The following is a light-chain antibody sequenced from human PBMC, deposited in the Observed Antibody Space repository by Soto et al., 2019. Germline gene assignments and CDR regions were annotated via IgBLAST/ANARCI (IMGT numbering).Light chain of an antibody. CDR1: SAHSLFA. Sequence: QSVLTQSPSASASLGASVKLTCTLSSAHSLFAIAWHQQQPDKGPRFLMKLNNDGSHTKGDGIPDRFSGSSSGAERHLTISSLQSEDEADYYCQTWGSGIIFGGGTKLTVL. J-gene: IGLJ2*01. V-gene: IGLV4-69*01. CDR2: LNNDGSH. CDR3: QTWGSGII.